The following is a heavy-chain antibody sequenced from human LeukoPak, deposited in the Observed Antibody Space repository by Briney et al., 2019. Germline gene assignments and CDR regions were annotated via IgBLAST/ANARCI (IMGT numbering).Heavy chain of an antibody. J-gene: IGHJ4*02. CDR3: ARDYYDSSGYYYFDY. D-gene: IGHD3-22*01. Sequence: GGSLRLSCAASGFTFSSYAMHWVRQAPGKGLEWVAVISYDGSNKYYADSVKGRFTISRDNSKNTLYLQMNSLRAEDTAVYYCARDYYDSSGYYYFDYWGQGTLVTVSS. V-gene: IGHV3-30*04. CDR1: GFTFSSYA. CDR2: ISYDGSNK.